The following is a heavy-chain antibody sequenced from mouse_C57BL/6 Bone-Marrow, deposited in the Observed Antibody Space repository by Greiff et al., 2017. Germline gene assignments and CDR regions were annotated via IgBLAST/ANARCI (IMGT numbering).Heavy chain of an antibody. CDR2: IDPSASYT. J-gene: IGHJ2*01. D-gene: IGHD2-5*01. CDR3: ARSTSLYSNFDY. CDR1: GYTFTSYW. V-gene: IGHV1-69*01. Sequence: QVQLKQPGAELVMPGASVKLSCKASGYTFTSYWMHWVKQRPGPGLEWIGEIDPSASYTNYNQKFKGKSTLTVDKSSSTAYMQLSSLTSEDSAVYYCARSTSLYSNFDYWGQGTTLTVSS.